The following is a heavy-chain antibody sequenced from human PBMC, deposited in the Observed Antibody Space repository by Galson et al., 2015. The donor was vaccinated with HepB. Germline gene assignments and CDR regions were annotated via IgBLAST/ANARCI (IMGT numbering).Heavy chain of an antibody. CDR2: IVVGSGNT. V-gene: IGHV1-58*01. J-gene: IGHJ4*02. CDR1: GFTFTSSA. CDR3: AAVRSSTSCYACPNYDY. D-gene: IGHD2-2*01. Sequence: SVTVSCKASGFTFTSSAVQWVRQARGQRLEWIGWIVVGSGNTNYAQKFQERVTITRDMSTSTAYMELSSLRSEDTAVYYCAAVRSSTSCYACPNYDYWGQGTLVTVSS.